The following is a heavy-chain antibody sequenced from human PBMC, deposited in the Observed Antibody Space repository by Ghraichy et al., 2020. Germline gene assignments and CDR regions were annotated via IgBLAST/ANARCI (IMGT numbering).Heavy chain of an antibody. V-gene: IGHV1-69*06. CDR1: GAPFSSYA. CDR3: ARGDCGGDTCYNYWYFDL. J-gene: IGHJ2*01. D-gene: IGHD2-21*01. Sequence: SVKVSCKTSGAPFSSYAISWVRQAPGQGLEWVGGIIPAFGTANYAQRFHGRLTMTADKSTSTVSMELSSLTSEDTATYYCARGDCGGDTCYNYWYFDLWGPGTLITVSS. CDR2: IIPAFGTA.